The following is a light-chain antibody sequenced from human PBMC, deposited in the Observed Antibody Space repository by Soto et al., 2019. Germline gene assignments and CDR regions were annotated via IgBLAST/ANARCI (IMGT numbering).Light chain of an antibody. V-gene: IGKV1-6*01. J-gene: IGKJ1*01. Sequence: AIQMTQSPSSLSASVGDRVTITCQASQGIRNDLGWYQQKPGKAPKPLIFAASSLQSGVPSRVSGSGSGTDFTLTISSLQPEDFATYYCLQDYNYPRTFGQGTKVDIK. CDR1: QGIRND. CDR2: AAS. CDR3: LQDYNYPRT.